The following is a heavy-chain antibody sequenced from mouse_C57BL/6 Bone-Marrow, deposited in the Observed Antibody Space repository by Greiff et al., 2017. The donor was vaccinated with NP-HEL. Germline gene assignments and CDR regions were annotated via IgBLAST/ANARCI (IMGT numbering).Heavy chain of an antibody. V-gene: IGHV5-9-1*02. CDR2: ISSGGDYI. D-gene: IGHD2-1*01. J-gene: IGHJ1*03. CDR3: TTIYYGNYGWYFDV. CDR1: GFTFSSYA. Sequence: EVMLVESGEGLVKPGGSLKLSCAASGFTFSSYAMSWVRQTPEKRLEWVAYISSGGDYIYYADTVKGRFPISRDNARNTLYLQMSSLKSEDTAMYYCTTIYYGNYGWYFDVWGTGTTVTVSS.